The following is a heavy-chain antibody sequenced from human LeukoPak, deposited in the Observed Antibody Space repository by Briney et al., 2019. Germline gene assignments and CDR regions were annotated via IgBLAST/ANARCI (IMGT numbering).Heavy chain of an antibody. CDR1: GGSFSGYY. Sequence: PSETLSLTCAVYGGSFSGYYWSWIRQPPGKGLEWIGEINHSGSTNYNPSLKSRVTISVDTSKNQFALKLSSVTAADTAVYYCARDGAVAGTGGGLYWGQGTLVTVSS. CDR3: ARDGAVAGTGGGLY. V-gene: IGHV4-34*01. CDR2: INHSGST. J-gene: IGHJ4*02. D-gene: IGHD6-19*01.